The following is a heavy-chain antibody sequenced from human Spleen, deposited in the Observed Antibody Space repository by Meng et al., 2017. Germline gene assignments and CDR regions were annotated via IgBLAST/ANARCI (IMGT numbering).Heavy chain of an antibody. CDR2: IYNSGST. CDR3: ARDPAYCSGGNCAS. CDR1: GGSISSNSYY. Sequence: RLHVQESAPGRVKPSETLSLTCTVSGGSISSNSYYWGWIRQPPGKGLEWIGNIYNSGSTYYNPSLKSRVSISLHTSKNQFSLKLSSVTAADTAVYYCARDPAYCSGGNCASWGQGTLVTVSS. J-gene: IGHJ5*02. D-gene: IGHD2-15*01. V-gene: IGHV4-39*06.